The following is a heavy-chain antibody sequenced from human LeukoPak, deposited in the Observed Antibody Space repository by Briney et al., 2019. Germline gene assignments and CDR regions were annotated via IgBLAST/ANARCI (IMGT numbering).Heavy chain of an antibody. CDR1: GFSFSSYW. Sequence: GGSLRLSCAASGFSFSSYWMTWVRQAPGKGLEWVANIKEDGSEKYYVDSVKGRFSISRDNAKNSLFLHMNSLRAEDTAVYYCAKGQQRFDYWGQGTMVTVSS. V-gene: IGHV3-7*04. D-gene: IGHD6-13*01. J-gene: IGHJ4*02. CDR3: AKGQQRFDY. CDR2: IKEDGSEK.